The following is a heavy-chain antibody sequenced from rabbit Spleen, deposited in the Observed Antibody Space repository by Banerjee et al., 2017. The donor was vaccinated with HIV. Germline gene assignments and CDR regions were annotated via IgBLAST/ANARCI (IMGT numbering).Heavy chain of an antibody. CDR1: GFSFSSAYY. D-gene: IGHD8-1*01. CDR2: MYAGSSGTT. CDR3: ARDRTGNSYEFNL. V-gene: IGHV1S40*01. Sequence: QSLEESGGDLVKPGGTLTLTCTVSGFSFSSAYYLCWVRQAPGKGLEWIACMYAGSSGTTYYASWAKGRFTISKTSSTTVTLQMTSLTAADTATYFCARDRTGNSYEFNLWGPGTLVTVS. J-gene: IGHJ4*01.